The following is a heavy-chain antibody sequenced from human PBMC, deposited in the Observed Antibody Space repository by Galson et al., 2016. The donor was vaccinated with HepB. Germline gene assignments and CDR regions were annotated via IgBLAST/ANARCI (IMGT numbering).Heavy chain of an antibody. CDR2: IGAAGET. V-gene: IGHV3-13*01. CDR3: AREGYSSSLVY. J-gene: IGHJ4*02. D-gene: IGHD6-13*01. CDR1: GFNFNLYD. Sequence: SLRLSCAASGFNFNLYDMSWVRQEIGKSLEWVATIGAAGETYYAGSVTGRLTISRDNAKNSMYLQMSSLRAEDTARYFCAREGYSSSLVYWGQGSLVFVSS.